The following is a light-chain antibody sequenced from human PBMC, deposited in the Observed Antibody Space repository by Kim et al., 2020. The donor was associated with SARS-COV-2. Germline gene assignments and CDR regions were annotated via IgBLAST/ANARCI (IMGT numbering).Light chain of an antibody. CDR2: QDS. CDR1: KLGDKY. J-gene: IGLJ1*01. CDR3: QAWDSSTPV. V-gene: IGLV3-1*01. Sequence: SYELTQPPSVSVSPGQTASITCSGDKLGDKYACWYQQKPGQSPVLVIYQDSKRPSGIPERFSGSNSGNTATLTIRGTQAMDEADYYCQAWDSSTPVFGTGTKVTV.